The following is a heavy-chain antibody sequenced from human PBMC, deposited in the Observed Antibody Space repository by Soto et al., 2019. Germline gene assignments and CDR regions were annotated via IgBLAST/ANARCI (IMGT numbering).Heavy chain of an antibody. Sequence: EVQLLESGGGLVQPGGSLRLSCAASGFTFSSYAMSWVRQAPGKGLEWVSAVSATGANTYYADSVKGRFTISRDNSKTTLYLQMNSLRAEDTAINYCAKASQPRSYGRYYFDYWGQGTLVTVSS. V-gene: IGHV3-23*01. J-gene: IGHJ4*02. CDR2: VSATGANT. CDR1: GFTFSSYA. D-gene: IGHD1-26*01. CDR3: AKASQPRSYGRYYFDY.